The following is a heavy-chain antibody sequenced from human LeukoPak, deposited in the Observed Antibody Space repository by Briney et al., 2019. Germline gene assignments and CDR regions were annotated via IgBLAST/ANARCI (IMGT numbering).Heavy chain of an antibody. CDR3: ARDVVVVPAAIHYGMDV. V-gene: IGHV4-34*01. J-gene: IGHJ6*02. Sequence: PSETLSLTCAVYGGSFSDYFWGWIRQPPGKGLEWIGEINHSGRTYYNPSLKSRVTISVDTSKNQFSLNLSSVTAADTAVYYCARDVVVVPAAIHYGMDVWGQGTTVTVPS. CDR1: GGSFSDYF. CDR2: INHSGRT. D-gene: IGHD2-2*01.